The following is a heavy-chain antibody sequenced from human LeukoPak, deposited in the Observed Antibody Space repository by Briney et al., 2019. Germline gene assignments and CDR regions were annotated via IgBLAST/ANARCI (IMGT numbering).Heavy chain of an antibody. CDR1: GFTFSIYA. D-gene: IGHD6-13*01. CDR2: ISSSSSYI. CDR3: ARGTDITATGSDF. Sequence: GGSLRLSCAASGFTFSIYAMNWVRQAPGKGPEWVSSISSSSSYIYYADSMKGRFTISRDDAKNSLYLQMSSLRAEDTAVYYCARGTDITATGSDFWGQGTLVTVSS. V-gene: IGHV3-21*01. J-gene: IGHJ4*02.